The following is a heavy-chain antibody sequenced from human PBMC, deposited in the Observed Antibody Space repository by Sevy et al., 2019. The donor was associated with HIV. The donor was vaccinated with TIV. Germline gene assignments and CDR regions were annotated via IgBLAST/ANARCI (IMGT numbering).Heavy chain of an antibody. J-gene: IGHJ2*01. CDR3: VAGRGRFTMSRDNAKNRENLQRNSLRAEDTAVYYCAKKGGYGSGSYYWYFDL. CDR2: INTDGSGT. D-gene: IGHD3-10*01. CDR1: GFTFSAYW. Sequence: GGSLRLSCAASGFTFSAYWMHWVRQAPGKGLVWVSHINTDGSGTSYADSVKGRFTISRDNAKNTLYLQMNSLRDEDDGTGQRVAGRGRFTMSRDNAKNRENLQRNSLRAEDTAVYYCAKKGGYGSGSYYWYFDLWGRGTLVTVSS. V-gene: IGHV3-74*01.